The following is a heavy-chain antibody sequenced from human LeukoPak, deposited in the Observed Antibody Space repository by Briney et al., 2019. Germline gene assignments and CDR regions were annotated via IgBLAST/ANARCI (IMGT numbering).Heavy chain of an antibody. Sequence: PGGSLRLSCVASDFTFDFYWMTWVRQAPGRGLEGLANILPDGSQKYYVDSVKGRLTISRDNPKNSLYLQINNLRAEDTAVYYCGRLAHNAWYAIDFWGQGTLVTVSS. D-gene: IGHD2-2*01. J-gene: IGHJ4*02. CDR2: ILPDGSQK. V-gene: IGHV3-7*01. CDR3: GRLAHNAWYAIDF. CDR1: DFTFDFYW.